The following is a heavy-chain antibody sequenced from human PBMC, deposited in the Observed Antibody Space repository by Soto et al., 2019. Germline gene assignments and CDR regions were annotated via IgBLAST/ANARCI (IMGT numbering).Heavy chain of an antibody. V-gene: IGHV3-23*01. Sequence: PGGSLRLSCAASGFTFSSYAMSWVRQAPGKGLEWVSAISGSGGSTYYADSVKGRFTISRDNSKNTLYLQMNSLRAEDTAVYYWAKDTFPYYGDYVGAYWGQGTLVTVSS. CDR1: GFTFSSYA. D-gene: IGHD4-17*01. CDR3: AKDTFPYYGDYVGAY. J-gene: IGHJ4*02. CDR2: ISGSGGST.